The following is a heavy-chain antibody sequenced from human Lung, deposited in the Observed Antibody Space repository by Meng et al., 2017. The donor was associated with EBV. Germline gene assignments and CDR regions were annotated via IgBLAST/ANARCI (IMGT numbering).Heavy chain of an antibody. D-gene: IGHD3-22*01. CDR3: ARDPAQEDFDTSGYLYDY. CDR1: GGSFSGNF. CDR2: IHHSGST. V-gene: IGHV4-34*01. Sequence: QVQLQQWGAGLWKPSETLSLTSPVYGGSFSGNFWSWIRQSQGKGLEWIGEIHHSGSTNYNPSLKNRVTISLDTSKKQFSLQLTSVTAADTAVYFCARDPAQEDFDTSGYLYDYWGPGTLVTVSS. J-gene: IGHJ4*02.